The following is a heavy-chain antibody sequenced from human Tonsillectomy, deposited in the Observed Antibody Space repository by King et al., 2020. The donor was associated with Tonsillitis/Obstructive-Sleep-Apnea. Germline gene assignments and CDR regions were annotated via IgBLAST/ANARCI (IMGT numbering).Heavy chain of an antibody. J-gene: IGHJ4*02. Sequence: VQLVESGGGVVQPGRSLRLSCAASGFTFSNYGMHWFRQASGKGLEWVALIWFDGSTKYYADSVKGRFTISRDNSMDTLYLQLNSLRAEDTALYYCARVSLPGYCGTASCFGSDYWGQGTLVTVSS. V-gene: IGHV3-33*01. CDR2: IWFDGSTK. CDR1: GFTFSNYG. CDR3: ARVSLPGYCGTASCFGSDY. D-gene: IGHD2-2*01.